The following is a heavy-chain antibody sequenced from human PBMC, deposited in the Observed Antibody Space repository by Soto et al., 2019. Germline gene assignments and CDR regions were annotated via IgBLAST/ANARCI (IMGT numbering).Heavy chain of an antibody. CDR2: HIPLFRTP. V-gene: IGHV1-69*12. D-gene: IGHD4-4*01. CDR1: GGTFSSSA. Sequence: QVQLVQSGAEMKEPGSSVKVSCKTSGGTFSSSAISWLRQAPGQGLEWMGGHIPLFRTPDYAQKFQGRVTIAADESTRPDYMKLSSLRSEDTAVYYCARDNDRLQFGGNYYCIRDVWGQGTTITVCS. J-gene: IGHJ6*02. CDR3: ARDNDRLQFGGNYYCIRDV.